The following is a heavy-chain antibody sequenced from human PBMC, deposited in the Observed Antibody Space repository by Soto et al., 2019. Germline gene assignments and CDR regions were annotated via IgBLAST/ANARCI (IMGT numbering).Heavy chain of an antibody. CDR1: GFTFSSYA. CDR3: AKDGPYDFWSGYYTEDY. Sequence: VHLVESGGGLVKPGGSLRLSCAASGFTFSSYAMSWVRQAPGKGLEWVSAISGSGGSTYYADSVKGRFTISRDNSKNTLYLQMNSLRAEDTAVYYCAKDGPYDFWSGYYTEDYWGQGTLVTVSS. CDR2: ISGSGGST. D-gene: IGHD3-3*01. V-gene: IGHV3-23*04. J-gene: IGHJ4*02.